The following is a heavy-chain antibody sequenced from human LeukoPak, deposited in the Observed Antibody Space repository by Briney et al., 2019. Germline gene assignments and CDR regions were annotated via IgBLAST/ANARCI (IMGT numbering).Heavy chain of an antibody. CDR1: GGSISSYY. CDR2: IYYSGRT. CDR3: ARDNYGDYGMDV. D-gene: IGHD4-17*01. V-gene: IGHV4-59*01. J-gene: IGHJ6*04. Sequence: SETLSLTCTVSGGSISSYYWSWIRQPPGKGLEWIGYIYYSGRTNYNPSLKSRVTISVDTSKNQFSLKLSSVTAADTAVYYCARDNYGDYGMDVWGKGTTVTVSS.